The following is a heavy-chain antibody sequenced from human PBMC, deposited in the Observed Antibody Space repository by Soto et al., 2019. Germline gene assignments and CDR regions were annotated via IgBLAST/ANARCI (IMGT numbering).Heavy chain of an antibody. D-gene: IGHD3-22*01. CDR3: ASPQPYYYDSSGYYRYWYFDL. CDR1: GGTFSSYA. CDR2: IIPIFGTA. V-gene: IGHV1-69*06. J-gene: IGHJ2*01. Sequence: ASVKVSCKASGGTFSSYAISWVRQAPGQGLEWMGGIIPIFGTANYAQKFQGRVTITADKSTSTAYMELSSLRSEDTAVYYCASPQPYYYDSSGYYRYWYFDLWGRGTLVTVSS.